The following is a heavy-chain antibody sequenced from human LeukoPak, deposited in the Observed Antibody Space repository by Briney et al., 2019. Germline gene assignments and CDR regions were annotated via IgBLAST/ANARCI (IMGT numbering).Heavy chain of an antibody. V-gene: IGHV4-39*07. CDR3: ARKQLWSPSWFDP. J-gene: IGHJ5*02. D-gene: IGHD5-18*01. Sequence: SETLSLTCTVSGGSISSSSYYWGWIRQPPGKGLEWIGSIYYSGSTYYNPSLKSRVTISVDTSKNQFSLKLSSVTAADTAVYYCARKQLWSPSWFDPWGQGTLVTVSS. CDR2: IYYSGST. CDR1: GGSISSSSYY.